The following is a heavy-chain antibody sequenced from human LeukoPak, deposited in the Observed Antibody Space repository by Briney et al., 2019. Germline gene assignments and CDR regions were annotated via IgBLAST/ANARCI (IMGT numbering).Heavy chain of an antibody. J-gene: IGHJ3*02. D-gene: IGHD3-22*01. CDR1: GYTFTSYG. Sequence: ASVKVSCKSSGYTFTSYGISWVRQAPGQGLEWMGRIIPILGIANYAQKFQGRVTITADKSTSTAYMELSSLRSEDTAVYYCARGPDSSGAGHVSVAFDIWGQGTMVTVSS. V-gene: IGHV1-69*04. CDR3: ARGPDSSGAGHVSVAFDI. CDR2: IIPILGIA.